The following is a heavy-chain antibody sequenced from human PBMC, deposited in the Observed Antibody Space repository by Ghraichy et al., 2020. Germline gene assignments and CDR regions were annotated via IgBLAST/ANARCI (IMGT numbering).Heavy chain of an antibody. CDR3: ARDWGYCSGGRCYSDAFDI. J-gene: IGHJ3*02. D-gene: IGHD2-15*01. CDR1: GLTFSSYS. CDR2: IDSSSSYI. V-gene: IGHV3-21*01. Sequence: SLRLSCAASGLTFSSYSMSWVRQAPGKGLEWVSSIDSSSSYIYYADSLKGRFTISRDNAKNSLYLQMNSLRAEDTGIYYCARDWGYCSGGRCYSDAFDIWGQGTMVTVSS.